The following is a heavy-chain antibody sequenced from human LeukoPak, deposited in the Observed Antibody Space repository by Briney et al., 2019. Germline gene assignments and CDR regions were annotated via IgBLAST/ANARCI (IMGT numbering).Heavy chain of an antibody. CDR3: ARDWSSGPTDY. Sequence: GGSLRLSCAASGFTFSSYEMNWVRQAPGKGLEWVSYISSSGSTIYYADSVKGRFTISRDNAKNSLYLQMNSLRADDTAVYYCARDWSSGPTDYWGQGTLVTVSS. CDR2: ISSSGSTI. V-gene: IGHV3-48*03. D-gene: IGHD6-19*01. J-gene: IGHJ4*02. CDR1: GFTFSSYE.